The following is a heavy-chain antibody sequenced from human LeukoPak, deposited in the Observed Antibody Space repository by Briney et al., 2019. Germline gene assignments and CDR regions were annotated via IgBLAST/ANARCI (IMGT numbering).Heavy chain of an antibody. CDR1: GFTFSSYS. V-gene: IGHV3-21*01. CDR3: ARESGDYGSADMPGYYYYMDV. D-gene: IGHD3-10*01. CDR2: ISSSSSYI. Sequence: KSGGSLRLSCAASGFTFSSYSMNWVRQAPGKGLEWVSSISSSSSYIYYADSVKGRFTISRDNGKNSLYLQMNSLRVEDTAVYFCARESGDYGSADMPGYYYYMDVWAKGTTVIVSS. J-gene: IGHJ6*03.